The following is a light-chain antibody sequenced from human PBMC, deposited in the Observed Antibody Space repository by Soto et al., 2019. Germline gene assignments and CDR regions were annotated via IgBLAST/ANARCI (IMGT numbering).Light chain of an antibody. V-gene: IGLV2-14*01. CDR3: SSFTSINPGV. CDR2: EVS. J-gene: IGLJ3*02. CDR1: SSDVGGYNY. Sequence: QSALTQPASVSGSPGQSITISCTGTSSDVGGYNYVSRYQQHPGKAPKLMIYEVSNRPSGVSNRFSGSKSGNTASLTISGLQAEDEADYYCSSFTSINPGVFGGGTKLTVL.